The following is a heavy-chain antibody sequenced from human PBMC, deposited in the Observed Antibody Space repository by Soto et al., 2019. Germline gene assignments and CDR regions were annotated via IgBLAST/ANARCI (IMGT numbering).Heavy chain of an antibody. CDR1: GGSISSSSYY. Sequence: SETLSLTCTVSGGSISSSSYYWGWIRQPPGKGLEWIGSIYYSGSTYYNPSLKSRVTISVDTSKNQFSLRLSSVTAADTAVYYCARHYSTYYYDSSGYYGVGIDYWGQGTLVTVSS. D-gene: IGHD3-22*01. CDR2: IYYSGST. CDR3: ARHYSTYYYDSSGYYGVGIDY. J-gene: IGHJ4*02. V-gene: IGHV4-39*01.